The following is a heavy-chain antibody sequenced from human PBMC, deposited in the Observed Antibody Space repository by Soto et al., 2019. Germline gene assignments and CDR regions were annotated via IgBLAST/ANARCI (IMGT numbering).Heavy chain of an antibody. V-gene: IGHV3-72*01. CDR2: TRNKANSYTT. CDR1: GFTFSDHY. J-gene: IGHJ6*02. D-gene: IGHD5-12*01. Sequence: GGSLRLSCAASGFTFSDHYMDWVRQAPGKGLEWVGRTRNKANSYTTEYAASGKGRFTISRDDSKNSLYLQMNSLKTEDTAVYYCARGPSGSGFTSCYYAMDVWGQGTTVTISS. CDR3: ARGPSGSGFTSCYYAMDV.